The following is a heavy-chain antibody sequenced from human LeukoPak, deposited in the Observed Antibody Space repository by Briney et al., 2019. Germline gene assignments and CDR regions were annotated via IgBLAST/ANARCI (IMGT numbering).Heavy chain of an antibody. CDR2: IYYSGST. Sequence: PSETLSLTCTVSGGSISSSSYYWGWIRQPPGKGLEWIASIYYSGSTYYNPSLKRRVTISVDTSKNQFSLKLSSVTAADTAVYYCARPLSPRSALDAFDIWGQGTMVTVTS. V-gene: IGHV4-39*01. D-gene: IGHD1-26*01. CDR3: ARPLSPRSALDAFDI. J-gene: IGHJ3*02. CDR1: GGSISSSSYY.